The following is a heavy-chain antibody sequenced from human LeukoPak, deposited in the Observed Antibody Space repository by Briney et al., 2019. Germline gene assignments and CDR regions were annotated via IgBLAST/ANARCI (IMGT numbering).Heavy chain of an antibody. Sequence: PGGSLRLSCAASGFTFSDYYMTWIRQAPGKGREWVSYISGVASDIHYADSVKGRFTISRDNAKNSVYLQMNSLRAGDTAVYYCARGGALGMDVWGQGTTVTVSS. D-gene: IGHD1-26*01. CDR2: ISGVASDI. J-gene: IGHJ6*02. CDR1: GFTFSDYY. CDR3: ARGGALGMDV. V-gene: IGHV3-11*01.